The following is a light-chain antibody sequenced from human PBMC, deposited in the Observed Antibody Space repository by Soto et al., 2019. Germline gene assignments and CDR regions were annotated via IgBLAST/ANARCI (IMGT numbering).Light chain of an antibody. CDR1: QSVSSSY. J-gene: IGKJ1*01. CDR2: GAS. Sequence: EIVLTQSPGTLSLSPVERATLSCRASQSVSSSYLAWYQHKPGQAPRLLIYGASDRATGIPDRFSGSGSGTDFTLTISRLEPEDFAVYFCQQYSSSTGTFGQGTKVDIK. V-gene: IGKV3-20*01. CDR3: QQYSSSTGT.